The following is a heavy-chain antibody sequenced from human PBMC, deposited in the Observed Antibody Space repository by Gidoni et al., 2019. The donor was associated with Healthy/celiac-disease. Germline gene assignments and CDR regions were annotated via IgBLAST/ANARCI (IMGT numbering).Heavy chain of an antibody. V-gene: IGHV3-73*02. CDR2: IRSKANSYAT. J-gene: IGHJ4*02. Sequence: EVQLVESGGGLVQPGGSLKLSCAASGFTFSGSAMHWVRQASGKGLEWVGRIRSKANSYATAYAASVKGRFTISRDDSKNTAYLQMNSLKTEDTAVYYCTSLGTVTTQGWGQGTLVTVSS. CDR3: TSLGTVTTQG. D-gene: IGHD4-17*01. CDR1: GFTFSGSA.